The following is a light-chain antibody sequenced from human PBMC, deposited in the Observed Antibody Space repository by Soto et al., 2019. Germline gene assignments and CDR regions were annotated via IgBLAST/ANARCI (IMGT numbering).Light chain of an antibody. J-gene: IGKJ5*01. CDR2: GAS. V-gene: IGKV3-11*01. Sequence: EMVLTQSPATLSLSPGDRAALSCKASQSVHTFLAWYQQKPGQAPRLLIYGASNRAAGIPARFSGSGSGTDFTLTISSLEPEDFAVYYCQQRSNWPPITFGQGTRLEIK. CDR1: QSVHTF. CDR3: QQRSNWPPIT.